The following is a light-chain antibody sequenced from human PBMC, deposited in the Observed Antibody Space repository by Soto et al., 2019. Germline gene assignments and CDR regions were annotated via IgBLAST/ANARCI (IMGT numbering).Light chain of an antibody. CDR3: QQYTNWPPYT. Sequence: EIVMTQSPATLSVSPGERATLSCRASQSVSSNLAWYQQKPGQAPRLLIYGASTRPTGIPARFSGSGSGTEFTLTISSLQSEDFAVYYCQQYTNWPPYTFGQGTKLEIK. CDR1: QSVSSN. J-gene: IGKJ2*01. V-gene: IGKV3-15*01. CDR2: GAS.